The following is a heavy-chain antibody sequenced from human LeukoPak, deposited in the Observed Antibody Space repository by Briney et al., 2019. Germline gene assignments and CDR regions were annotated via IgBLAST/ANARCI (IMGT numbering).Heavy chain of an antibody. CDR3: ARAKMPGIQTAGRVNYFDS. D-gene: IGHD6-13*01. CDR2: IDTAGNT. J-gene: IGHJ4*02. Sequence: GGSLRLSCAASEFTFSTYDMHWVRQATGKGLEWVSTIDTAGNTWYPDSVKGRFTISRENAKNSLNLQMNSLRVGDTAVYYCARAKMPGIQTAGRVNYFDSWGQGTLVTVSS. CDR1: EFTFSTYD. V-gene: IGHV3-13*01.